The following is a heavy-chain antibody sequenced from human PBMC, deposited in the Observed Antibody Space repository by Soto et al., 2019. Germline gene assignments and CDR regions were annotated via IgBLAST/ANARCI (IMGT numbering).Heavy chain of an antibody. CDR2: INPTDSET. J-gene: IGHJ6*02. CDR1: GHRFTTYW. V-gene: IGHV5-10-1*01. CDR3: ASPTMTSTSFYYAMDV. D-gene: IGHD4-17*01. Sequence: GESLKISCKTSGHRFTTYWISWVRQMPGKGLEYMGKINPTDSETNYSPSFEGHVTFSVDRSTSTAYVRWNSLKASDTAMYYCASPTMTSTSFYYAMDVWGQGTTGTVSS.